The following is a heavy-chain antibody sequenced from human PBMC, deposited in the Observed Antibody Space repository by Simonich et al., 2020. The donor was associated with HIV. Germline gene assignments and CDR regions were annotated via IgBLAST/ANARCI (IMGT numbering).Heavy chain of an antibody. V-gene: IGHV1-69-2*01. CDR2: GDPEDGEE. CDR1: GYTFTDYY. J-gene: IGHJ4*02. CDR3: ATPSLAATAFDY. Sequence: EVQLVQSGAEVKKPGAPVKISCKVSGYTFTDYYIHWVQQAPGKGLEWMGLGDPEDGEEIFAEKFEGRVTITADTATDTAYMELSGLRSEDTAVYYCATPSLAATAFDYWGQGTLVTVSS. D-gene: IGHD2-15*01.